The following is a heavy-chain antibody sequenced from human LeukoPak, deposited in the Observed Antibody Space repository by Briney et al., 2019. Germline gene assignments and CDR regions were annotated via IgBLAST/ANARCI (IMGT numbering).Heavy chain of an antibody. V-gene: IGHV3-30*03. J-gene: IGHJ4*02. D-gene: IGHD3-10*01. CDR3: ARDMYDNGWSSFDY. CDR2: ISFDGTNK. CDR1: GFTFSSYG. Sequence: PGGSLRLSCVASGFTFSSYGMHWVRQAPGKGLEWVAVISFDGTNKYYANSVQGRFTISRDNSKNTLYLQMNSLRAEDTALYYCARDMYDNGWSSFDYWGQGTLVTASS.